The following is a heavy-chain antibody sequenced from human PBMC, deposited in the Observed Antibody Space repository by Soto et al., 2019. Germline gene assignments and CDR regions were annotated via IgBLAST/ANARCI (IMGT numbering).Heavy chain of an antibody. CDR3: ARDRRASGTYDGMDV. CDR1: GYNFSAYY. V-gene: IGHV1-2*02. D-gene: IGHD3-10*01. CDR2: INSDSGDT. J-gene: IGHJ6*02. Sequence: QVHLVQSGAEVKKPGASVKVSCETSGYNFSAYYIHWVRQTPGQGLEWMGWINSDSGDTTYAQKSQGRVTMTRDMSTSVAYMELSRLTPDDRAVYYCARDRRASGTYDGMDVWGQGTPGAVS.